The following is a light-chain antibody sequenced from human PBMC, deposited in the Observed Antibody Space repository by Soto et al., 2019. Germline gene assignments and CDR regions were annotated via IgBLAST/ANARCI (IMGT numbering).Light chain of an antibody. Sequence: QSVLTQPPSVSAAPGQKVTISCSGSTSNIGNAHVSWYLHLPGTAPKILIYDNNRRPSGIPDRLSGSKSGTSATLGITGLQTGDEADYYCGTWDTSMSAWVFGGGTKLTVL. CDR3: GTWDTSMSAWV. CDR2: DNN. J-gene: IGLJ3*02. CDR1: TSNIGNAH. V-gene: IGLV1-51*01.